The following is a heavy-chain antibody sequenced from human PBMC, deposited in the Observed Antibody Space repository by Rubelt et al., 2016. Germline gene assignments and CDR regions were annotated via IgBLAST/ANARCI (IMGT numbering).Heavy chain of an antibody. J-gene: IGHJ6*02. CDR2: ISSSSSTI. Sequence: EVQLVESGGGLVQPGGSLRLSCAASGFTFSSYSMNWVRQAPGKGLEWVSYISSSSSTIYYAYSGKGGLTITRDNAKNSLYLQMNSLRDEDTAVYYCARDGSYSNYYYGMDVWGQGTTVTVSS. V-gene: IGHV3-48*02. CDR1: GFTFSSYS. CDR3: ARDGSYSNYYYGMDV. D-gene: IGHD1-26*01.